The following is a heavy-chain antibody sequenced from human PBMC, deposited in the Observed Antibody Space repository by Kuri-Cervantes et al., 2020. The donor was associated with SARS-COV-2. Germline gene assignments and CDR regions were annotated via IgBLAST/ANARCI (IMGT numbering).Heavy chain of an antibody. CDR2: IYYSGST. CDR1: GGSISSGSYY. D-gene: IGHD3-3*01. CDR3: ARAGVGDFWSGYYGMDV. V-gene: IGHV4-31*03. Sequence: SETLSLTCTVSGGSISSGSYYWSWIRQPAGKGLEWIGYIYYSGSTYYNPSLKSRVTISVDTSKNQFSLKLSSVTAADTAVYYCARAGVGDFWSGYYGMDVWGQGTTVTVSS. J-gene: IGHJ6*02.